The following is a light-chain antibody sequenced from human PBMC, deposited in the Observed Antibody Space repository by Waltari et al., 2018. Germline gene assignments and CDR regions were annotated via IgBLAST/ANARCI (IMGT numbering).Light chain of an antibody. CDR1: SGHSTYI. Sequence: QPMLTQSSSTSASLGSSVKLTCTLDSGHSTYIIAWHQQQAGKAPRYLMKLEDSGNYNKGSGVPVRFSGSSSGADRYLAIFNLQSEDEADYYCETWDSNTRVFGGGTKLTVL. J-gene: IGLJ3*02. CDR2: LEDSGNY. CDR3: ETWDSNTRV. V-gene: IGLV4-60*03.